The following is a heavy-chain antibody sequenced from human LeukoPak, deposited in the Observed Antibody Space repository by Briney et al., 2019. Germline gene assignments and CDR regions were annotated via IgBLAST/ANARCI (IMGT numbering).Heavy chain of an antibody. CDR3: AKGFSMTTPYYFDY. CDR1: GFTFSSYG. V-gene: IGHV3-30*02. D-gene: IGHD4-11*01. Sequence: GGSLRLSCAASGFTFSSYGMHWVRQAPGKGLEWVAFIRYDGSNKYYADSVKGRFTISRDNSKNTLYLQMNSLRAEDTAVYYCAKGFSMTTPYYFDYWGQGTLVTVSS. J-gene: IGHJ4*02. CDR2: IRYDGSNK.